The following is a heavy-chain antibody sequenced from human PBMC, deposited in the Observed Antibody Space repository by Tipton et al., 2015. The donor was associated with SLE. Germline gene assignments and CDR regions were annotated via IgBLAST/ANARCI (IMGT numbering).Heavy chain of an antibody. CDR1: GFSFSDFY. V-gene: IGHV3-23*01. Sequence: SLRLSCAASGFSFSDFYMDWVRQSPGKGLEWVSGISGTGGTTYYADSVKGRFTISRDNSKNTLHLEMNSLRAEDTALYYCARDSGFTYGLPGAFDIWGLGTMVTVSS. CDR3: ARDSGFTYGLPGAFDI. CDR2: ISGTGGTT. J-gene: IGHJ3*02. D-gene: IGHD2-8*01.